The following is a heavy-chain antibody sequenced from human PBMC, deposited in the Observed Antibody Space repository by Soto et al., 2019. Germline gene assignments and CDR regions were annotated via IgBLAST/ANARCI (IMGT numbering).Heavy chain of an antibody. V-gene: IGHV3-21*01. J-gene: IGHJ6*03. CDR1: GFTFSSYS. CDR3: ARSPTIFGVVRAPYYYYYMDV. Sequence: GGSLRLSCAASGFTFSSYSMNWVRQAPGKGLEWVSSISSSSSYIYYADSVKGRFTISRDNAKNSLYLQMNSLRAEDTAVYYCARSPTIFGVVRAPYYYYYMDVWGKGTTVTVSS. CDR2: ISSSSSYI. D-gene: IGHD3-3*01.